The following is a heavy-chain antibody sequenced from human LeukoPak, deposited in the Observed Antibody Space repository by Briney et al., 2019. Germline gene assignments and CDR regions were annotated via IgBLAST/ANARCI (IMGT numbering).Heavy chain of an antibody. CDR3: ARARKVAIGADSFYNKDV. J-gene: IGHJ6*03. D-gene: IGHD1-26*01. CDR2: IYRTGSP. CDR1: GGSISSSY. Sequence: SETLSLTCTVSGGSISSSYWSWIRQPAGKGLEWIGRIYRTGSPKYNPSLKSRVTMSLDTSQNRFSLKLSSVTAADTAVYYCARARKVAIGADSFYNKDVWGRGATVTVSS. V-gene: IGHV4-4*07.